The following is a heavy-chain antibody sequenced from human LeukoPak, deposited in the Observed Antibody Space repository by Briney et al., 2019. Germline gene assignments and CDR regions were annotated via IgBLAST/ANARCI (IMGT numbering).Heavy chain of an antibody. CDR3: ARGIDAFDI. Sequence: GGSLRLSCAASGFTFSNYWMTWVRQAPGKGLEWVANIKQDGSEKYYVDSVKGRFTISRDNAKNSLYLQMNSLRAEDTAVYYCARGIDAFDIWGQGTMVTVSS. J-gene: IGHJ3*02. CDR2: IKQDGSEK. V-gene: IGHV3-7*01. CDR1: GFTFSNYW.